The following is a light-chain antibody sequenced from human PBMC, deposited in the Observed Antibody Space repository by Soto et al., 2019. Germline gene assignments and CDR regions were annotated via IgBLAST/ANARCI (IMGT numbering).Light chain of an antibody. CDR1: QSVNSN. V-gene: IGKV3-15*01. Sequence: EIVMTQSPATLSVSPGERATLSCRASQSVNSNLAWYQQKPGQAPRLLIYDASTRATGIPARFSGRGSGTEFTLTISSLQSEDFAVYYCQQYNKWPLTFGGGTKVEIK. J-gene: IGKJ4*01. CDR3: QQYNKWPLT. CDR2: DAS.